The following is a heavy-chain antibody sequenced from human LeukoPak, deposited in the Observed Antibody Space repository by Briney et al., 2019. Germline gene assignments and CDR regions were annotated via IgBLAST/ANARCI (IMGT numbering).Heavy chain of an antibody. CDR3: AKRGVVIRVILVGFHKEAYYFDS. D-gene: IGHD3-22*01. CDR1: GITLSNYG. Sequence: GGSLRLSCAVSGITLSNYGMSWVRQAPGKGLEWVAGISGSGGGTKYADSVNGRFTISRDNHKNTLYLQMNSLRAEDTAMYFCAKRGVVIRVILVGFHKEAYYFDSWGQGALVTVSS. V-gene: IGHV3-23*01. J-gene: IGHJ4*02. CDR2: ISGSGGGT.